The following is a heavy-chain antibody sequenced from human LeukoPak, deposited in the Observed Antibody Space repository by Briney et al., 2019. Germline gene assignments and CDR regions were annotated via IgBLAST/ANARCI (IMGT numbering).Heavy chain of an antibody. D-gene: IGHD5-18*01. CDR1: GYTFTGYY. V-gene: IGHV1-2*02. Sequence: GASVKVSCKASGYTFTGYYMHWVRQAPGQGLEWMGWINPNSGGTNYAQKFQGRVTMTRDTSISTAYMELSRLRSDDTAVYYCARDSGYSYGYRYYYYMDVWGKGTTVTVSS. J-gene: IGHJ6*03. CDR3: ARDSGYSYGYRYYYYMDV. CDR2: INPNSGGT.